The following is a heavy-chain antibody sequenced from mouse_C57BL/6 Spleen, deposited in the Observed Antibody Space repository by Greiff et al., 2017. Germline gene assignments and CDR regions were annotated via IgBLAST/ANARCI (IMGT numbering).Heavy chain of an antibody. V-gene: IGHV7-3*01. Sequence: VMLVESGGGLVQPGGSLSLSCAASGFTFTDYYMSWVRQPPGKALEWLGFIRNKANGYTTEYSASVKGRFTISRDNSQSILYLQMNALRAEDSATYYCARYYYGSSYWYFDVWGTGTTVTVAS. CDR1: GFTFTDYY. D-gene: IGHD1-1*01. CDR2: IRNKANGYTT. CDR3: ARYYYGSSYWYFDV. J-gene: IGHJ1*03.